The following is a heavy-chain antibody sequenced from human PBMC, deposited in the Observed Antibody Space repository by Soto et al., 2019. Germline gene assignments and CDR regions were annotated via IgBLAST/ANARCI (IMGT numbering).Heavy chain of an antibody. CDR2: IKQDGSEK. V-gene: IGHV3-7*01. CDR3: ARVRQQWLPLRGDFDY. J-gene: IGHJ4*02. Sequence: GGSLRLSCAASGFTFSSYWMSWVRQAPGKGLEWVANIKQDGSEKYYVDSVKGRFTISRDNAKNSLYLQMNSLRAEDTAVYYCARVRQQWLPLRGDFDYWGQGTLVTVSS. CDR1: GFTFSSYW. D-gene: IGHD6-19*01.